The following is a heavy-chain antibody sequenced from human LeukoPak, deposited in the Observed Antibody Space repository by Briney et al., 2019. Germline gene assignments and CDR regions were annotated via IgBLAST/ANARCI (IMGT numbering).Heavy chain of an antibody. CDR1: GGTFSTYA. J-gene: IGHJ4*02. V-gene: IGHV1-69*04. CDR3: ARAPQGSSWPYYFDY. CDR2: IVPILGTA. D-gene: IGHD6-13*01. Sequence: SVTVSFTASGGTFSTYAISWVRQAPGQGLEWVGRIVPILGTANYAQNFQGRVTITADRPTTTAYMELSSLRSEDTAVYYCARAPQGSSWPYYFDYWGQGTLVTVSS.